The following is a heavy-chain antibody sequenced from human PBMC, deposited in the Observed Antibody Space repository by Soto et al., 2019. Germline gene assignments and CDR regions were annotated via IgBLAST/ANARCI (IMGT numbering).Heavy chain of an antibody. Sequence: QVQLVQSGAEVKKPGSSVKVSCKASGGTFSSYTISWVRQAPGQGLEWMGRIIPILGIANYAQKFQGRATITADKSTSTAYMELSSLRYEDTAVYYCARTLYSSSWYVYFDSWGQGTLVTVSS. CDR2: IIPILGIA. J-gene: IGHJ4*02. CDR3: ARTLYSSSWYVYFDS. D-gene: IGHD6-13*01. CDR1: GGTFSSYT. V-gene: IGHV1-69*02.